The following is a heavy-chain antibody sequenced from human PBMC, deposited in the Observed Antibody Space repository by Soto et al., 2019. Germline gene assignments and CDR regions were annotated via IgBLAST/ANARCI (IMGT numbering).Heavy chain of an antibody. CDR3: ARHGRGYSYVDSFDI. Sequence: PGESLKISCKGSGYSFTSYWIAWVRQVPGKGLEWMGIIYPGDSNTRYSPSFQGQVTISADKSISTAYLQWSSLKASDTAMYYCARHGRGYSYVDSFDIWGQGTMVTVSS. J-gene: IGHJ3*02. V-gene: IGHV5-51*01. CDR2: IYPGDSNT. D-gene: IGHD5-18*01. CDR1: GYSFTSYW.